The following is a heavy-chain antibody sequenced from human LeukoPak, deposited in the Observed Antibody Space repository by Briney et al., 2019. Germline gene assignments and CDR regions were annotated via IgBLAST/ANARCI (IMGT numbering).Heavy chain of an antibody. CDR1: GFTFSSYA. CDR2: ISGSGGST. D-gene: IGHD2-2*01. J-gene: IGHJ4*02. V-gene: IGHV3-23*01. CDR3: YAPLNYFDY. Sequence: PGGSLRISCAASGFTFSSYATSWVRQAPGKGLEWVSAISGSGGSTYYAESVKGRFTISRDNSKNTLYLQINSLRAEDTAVYYCYAPLNYFDYWGQGTLVTVSS.